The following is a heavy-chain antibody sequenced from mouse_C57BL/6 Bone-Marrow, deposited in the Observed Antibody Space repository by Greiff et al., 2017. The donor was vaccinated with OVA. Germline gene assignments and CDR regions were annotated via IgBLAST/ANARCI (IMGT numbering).Heavy chain of an antibody. V-gene: IGHV1-82*01. D-gene: IGHD1-1*01. CDR1: GYAFSSSW. J-gene: IGHJ2*01. Sequence: VKLQESGPELVKPGASVKISCKASGYAFSSSWMNWVKQRPGKGLEWIGRIYHGDGDTNYNGKFKGKATLTADKSSSTAYMQLSSLTSEDSAVYFCATLITTVVLPYDDWGQGATLTVSS. CDR3: ATLITTVVLPYDD. CDR2: IYHGDGDT.